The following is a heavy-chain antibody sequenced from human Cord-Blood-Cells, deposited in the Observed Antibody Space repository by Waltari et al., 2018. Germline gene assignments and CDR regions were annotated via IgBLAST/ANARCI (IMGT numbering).Heavy chain of an antibody. CDR2: IYYIGGT. V-gene: IGHV4-31*03. CDR3: ARAGGEWLEYFQH. D-gene: IGHD3-3*01. Sequence: QVQLQESGPGLVKPSQTLSLTCTVSGGSISSGRYYCSWIRQHPGKGLEWIGYIYYIGGTYYNPSLKSRVTISVDTSKNQFSLKLSSVTAADTAVYYCARAGGEWLEYFQHWGQGTLVTVSS. J-gene: IGHJ1*01. CDR1: GGSISSGRYY.